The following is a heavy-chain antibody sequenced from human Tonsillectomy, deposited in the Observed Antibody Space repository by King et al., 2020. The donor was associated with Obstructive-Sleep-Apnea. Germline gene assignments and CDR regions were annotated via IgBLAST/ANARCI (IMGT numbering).Heavy chain of an antibody. Sequence: QLQESGPGLVKPSETLSLTCTVSGGSISSSSYYWGWIRQPPGKGLEWIGSIYYSGSTYYNPSLKSRVTISVDTSKNQFSLKLSSVTAADTAVYYCARTCGGDCADAFDIWGHGTMVTVSS. CDR2: IYYSGST. CDR1: GGSISSSSYY. D-gene: IGHD2-21*02. CDR3: ARTCGGDCADAFDI. V-gene: IGHV4-39*07. J-gene: IGHJ3*02.